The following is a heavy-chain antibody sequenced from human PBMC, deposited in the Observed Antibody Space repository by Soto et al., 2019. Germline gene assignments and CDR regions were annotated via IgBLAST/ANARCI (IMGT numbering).Heavy chain of an antibody. CDR1: GGSISSYY. CDR3: ARAVRGYSYGYFDY. J-gene: IGHJ4*02. Sequence: SETLSLTCTVSGGSISSYYWSWIRQTPGKGLEWIGYIYYSGNTNYNPSLRSRATISVDTSKNQSSLKLSSVTAADTAVYYCARAVRGYSYGYFDYWGQGNLVXVSS. D-gene: IGHD5-18*01. CDR2: IYYSGNT. V-gene: IGHV4-59*01.